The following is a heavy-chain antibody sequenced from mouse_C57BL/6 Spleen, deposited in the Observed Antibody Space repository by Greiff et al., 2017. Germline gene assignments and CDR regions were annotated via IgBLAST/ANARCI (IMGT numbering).Heavy chain of an antibody. CDR1: GFSLTSYG. Sequence: VQVVESGPGLVAPSQSLSITCTVSGFSLTSYGVDWVRQPPGKGLEWLGVIWGGGSTNYNSALMSRLSISKDNAKSQVFIKMNSLQTDNTAMYYCAKHGQYDYDVGWYFDVWGKGTTVTVSS. CDR3: AKHGQYDYDVGWYFDV. CDR2: IWGGGST. D-gene: IGHD2-4*01. J-gene: IGHJ1*03. V-gene: IGHV2-9*01.